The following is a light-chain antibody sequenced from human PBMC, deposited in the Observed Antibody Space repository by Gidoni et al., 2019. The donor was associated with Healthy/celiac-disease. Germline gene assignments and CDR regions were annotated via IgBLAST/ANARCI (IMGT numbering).Light chain of an antibody. CDR1: QSISSY. CDR2: AAS. Sequence: IQMTQTPSSLSASVGDRVTITCRASQSISSYLNWYQQKPGKAPKLLIYAASSLQSGVPSRFSGSGSGTDFTLTISRLPPEDFATYYCQPSYSTPPWTFGQGTKVEIK. CDR3: QPSYSTPPWT. V-gene: IGKV1-39*01. J-gene: IGKJ1*01.